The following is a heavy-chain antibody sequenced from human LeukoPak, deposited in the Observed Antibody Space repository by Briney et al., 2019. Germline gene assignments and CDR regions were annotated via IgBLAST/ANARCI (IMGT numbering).Heavy chain of an antibody. V-gene: IGHV4-4*07. D-gene: IGHD3/OR15-3a*01. CDR2: IYTSGST. Sequence: SETLSLTCSVSGASITSYYWSWIRQPAGKGLEWIGRIYTSGSTNYNPSLKSRVTISVDTSKNQFSLKLSSVTAADTAVYYCARDGGSGDWLFPSYWYFDLWGRGTLVTVSS. CDR3: ARDGGSGDWLFPSYWYFDL. J-gene: IGHJ2*01. CDR1: GASITSYY.